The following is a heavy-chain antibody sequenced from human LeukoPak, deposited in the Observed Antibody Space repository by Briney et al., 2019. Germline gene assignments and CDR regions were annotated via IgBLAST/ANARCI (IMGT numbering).Heavy chain of an antibody. CDR1: GFTFSSYE. CDR3: AGFDYYGSESYYNHFGS. CDR2: ISSSGSTI. D-gene: IGHD3-10*01. V-gene: IGHV3-48*03. Sequence: GGSLRLSCAASGFTFSSYEMNWVRQAPGKGLEWVSYISSSGSTIYYADSVKGRFTISRDNAKNSLYLQMNSLRAEDTAVYYCAGFDYYGSESYYNHFGSWGQGTLVTVSS. J-gene: IGHJ4*02.